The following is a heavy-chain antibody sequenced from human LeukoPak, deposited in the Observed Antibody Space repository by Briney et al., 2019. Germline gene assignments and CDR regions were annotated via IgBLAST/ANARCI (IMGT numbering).Heavy chain of an antibody. Sequence: GGSLRLSCAASGFTFSSYAMHWVRQAPGKGLERVAVISYDGSNKYYADSVKGRFTISRDNSKNTLYLQMNSLRAEDTAVYYCARNGESSGLDYWGQGTLVTVSS. CDR1: GFTFSSYA. CDR3: ARNGESSGLDY. CDR2: ISYDGSNK. J-gene: IGHJ4*02. V-gene: IGHV3-30*04. D-gene: IGHD6-19*01.